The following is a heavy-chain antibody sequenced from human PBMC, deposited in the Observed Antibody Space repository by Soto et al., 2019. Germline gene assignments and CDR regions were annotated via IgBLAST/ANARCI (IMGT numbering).Heavy chain of an antibody. CDR2: MNPNSGNT. J-gene: IGHJ5*02. Sequence: ASVKVSCQASGYTFTSYDINWVRQATGQGIEWMGWMNPNSGNTGYAQKFQGRVTMTRNTSISTAYMDLSSLRSEDTAVYYCARERSAAGTGWFDPWGQVTLVTVSS. CDR1: GYTFTSYD. D-gene: IGHD6-13*01. CDR3: ARERSAAGTGWFDP. V-gene: IGHV1-8*01.